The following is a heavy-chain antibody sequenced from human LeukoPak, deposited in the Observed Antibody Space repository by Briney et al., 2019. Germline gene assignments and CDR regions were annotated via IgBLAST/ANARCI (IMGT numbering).Heavy chain of an antibody. Sequence: GGSLRLSCSASGFIFTTYWMSWVRQAPGKGLEWVSGISWNSGSIGYADSVKGRFTISRDNAENSLYLQMNSLRAEDTALYYCAKDRDSSGDDAFDIWGQGTMVTVSS. CDR1: GFIFTTYW. V-gene: IGHV3-9*01. D-gene: IGHD3-22*01. CDR3: AKDRDSSGDDAFDI. CDR2: ISWNSGSI. J-gene: IGHJ3*02.